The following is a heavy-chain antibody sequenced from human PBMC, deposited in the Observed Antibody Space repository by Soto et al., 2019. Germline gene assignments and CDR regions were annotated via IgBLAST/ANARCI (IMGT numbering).Heavy chain of an antibody. CDR3: AKVNGYYYGSGSYYNEDYFDY. CDR2: ISGNGGNT. J-gene: IGHJ4*02. CDR1: GFTFSSYD. D-gene: IGHD3-10*01. Sequence: PGGSLRLSCAAPGFTFSSYDMSWVRQAPGKGLEWVSAISGNGGNTYYADSVKGRFTISRDNSQNTLYLQMNSLRAEDTAVYYCAKVNGYYYGSGSYYNEDYFDYWGQGTLVTVSS. V-gene: IGHV3-23*01.